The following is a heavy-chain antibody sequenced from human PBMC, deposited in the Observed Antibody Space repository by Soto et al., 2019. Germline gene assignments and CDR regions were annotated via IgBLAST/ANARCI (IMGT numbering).Heavy chain of an antibody. D-gene: IGHD3-3*01. V-gene: IGHV3-23*01. CDR3: AKEPYYDFWSGYYTRDLDY. CDR2: ISGSGGST. CDR1: GFTFSSYA. Sequence: GGSLRLSCAASGFTFSSYAMSWVRQAPGMGLEWVSAISGSGGSTYYADSVKGRFTISRDNSKNTLYLQMNSLRAEDTAVYYCAKEPYYDFWSGYYTRDLDYWGQGTLVTVSS. J-gene: IGHJ4*02.